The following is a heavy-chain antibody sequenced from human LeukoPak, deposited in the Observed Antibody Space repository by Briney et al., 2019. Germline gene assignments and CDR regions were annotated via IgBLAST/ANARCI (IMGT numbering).Heavy chain of an antibody. D-gene: IGHD3-22*01. Sequence: PGGSLRLSCAASGFTFSSYWMSWVRQAPGKGLEGVANIKQDGSEKYYVDSVKGRFTISRDNAKNSLYLQMNSLRAEDMALYYCAKDIKYDSSGYFDYCGQGTLVTVSS. CDR3: AKDIKYDSSGYFDY. CDR2: IKQDGSEK. CDR1: GFTFSSYW. V-gene: IGHV3-7*03. J-gene: IGHJ4*02.